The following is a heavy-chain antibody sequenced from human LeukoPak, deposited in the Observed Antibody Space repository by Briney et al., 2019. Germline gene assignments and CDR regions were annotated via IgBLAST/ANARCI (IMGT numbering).Heavy chain of an antibody. J-gene: IGHJ4*02. CDR1: GFTVSSNY. V-gene: IGHV3-53*01. Sequence: PGGSLRLSCAVSGFTVSSNYMSWVRQAPGKGLEWVSVIYSGGSTFYAASVKGRFTISRDTSKNTLYLQMNSLRAEDTAVYFCARAGPWELVYFDYWGQGTLVTASS. CDR3: ARAGPWELVYFDY. CDR2: IYSGGST. D-gene: IGHD1-7*01.